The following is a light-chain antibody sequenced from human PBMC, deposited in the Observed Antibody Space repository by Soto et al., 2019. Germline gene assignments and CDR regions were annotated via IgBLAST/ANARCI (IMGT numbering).Light chain of an antibody. CDR2: DAS. Sequence: DIEMTQSPSTLSSSVGDRASFTCRASHCISMWLAWYQQRPGKAPSILLTDASNLESGVPPRFNGSRSETEFTLTIRNLQPDDFATYYCQQYNSFPWTFGLGTKVEIK. CDR3: QQYNSFPWT. J-gene: IGKJ1*01. CDR1: HCISMW. V-gene: IGKV1-5*01.